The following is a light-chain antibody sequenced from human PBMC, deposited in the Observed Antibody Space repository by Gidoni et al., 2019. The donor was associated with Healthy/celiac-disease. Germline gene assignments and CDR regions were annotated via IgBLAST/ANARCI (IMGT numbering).Light chain of an antibody. CDR2: KDT. J-gene: IGLJ2*01. CDR1: ALPKQY. V-gene: IGLV3-25*03. CDR3: QSADSSGTYPVV. Sequence: DLTQPPSVSVSPGQTARITCSGDALPKQYAYWYQQKPGQAPVLVIYKDTERPSGIPERLSGSSSGTTVTLTISGVQAEDEADYYCQSADSSGTYPVVFGGGTKL.